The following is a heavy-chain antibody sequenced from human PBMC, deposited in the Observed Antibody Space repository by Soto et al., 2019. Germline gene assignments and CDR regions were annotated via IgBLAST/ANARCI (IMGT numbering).Heavy chain of an antibody. D-gene: IGHD3-9*01. CDR1: GGSFSGYY. Sequence: QVQLQQWGAGLLKPSETLSLTCAVYGGSFSGYYWSWIRQPPGKGLEWIGEINHSGSTNYNPSLKSRVTISVDTSKNQFSLKLSSVTAADTAVYYCARALRRYGIPWGQGTLVTVSS. J-gene: IGHJ5*02. CDR2: INHSGST. CDR3: ARALRRYGIP. V-gene: IGHV4-34*01.